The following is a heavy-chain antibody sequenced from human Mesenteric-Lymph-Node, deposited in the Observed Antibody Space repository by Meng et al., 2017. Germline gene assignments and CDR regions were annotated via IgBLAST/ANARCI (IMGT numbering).Heavy chain of an antibody. CDR3: ARDGDVEMATVEFDY. V-gene: IGHV4-59*01. CDR1: GGSISGYY. D-gene: IGHD5-24*01. CDR2: IYYSGST. J-gene: IGHJ4*02. Sequence: SETLSLTCTVSGGSISGYYWSWIRQPPGKGLEWIGYIYYSGSTNYNPSLKSRVTISVDTSKNQFSLKLSSVTAADTAVYYCARDGDVEMATVEFDYWGQGTLVTVSS.